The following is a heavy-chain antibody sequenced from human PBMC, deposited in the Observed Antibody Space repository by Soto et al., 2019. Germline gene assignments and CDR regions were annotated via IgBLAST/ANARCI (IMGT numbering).Heavy chain of an antibody. CDR2: IWNDGSNE. J-gene: IGHJ4*02. V-gene: IGHV3-33*01. CDR3: ARDQTDSGGYSDS. Sequence: QVQLVESGGGMVQPGGSLRLSCEASGFPFSSYGIHWVRQAPGKGLEWLAIIWNDGSNEYYADSVKGRFTISRDNSKNTVYLQVSNLRAEDTAVYFCARDQTDSGGYSDSWGQGTLVTVSS. D-gene: IGHD3-22*01. CDR1: GFPFSSYG.